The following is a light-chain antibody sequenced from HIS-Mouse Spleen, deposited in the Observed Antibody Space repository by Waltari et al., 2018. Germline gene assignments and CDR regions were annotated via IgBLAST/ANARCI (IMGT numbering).Light chain of an antibody. CDR2: YVS. CDR1: SSDVGGYNY. J-gene: IGLJ2*01. CDR3: SSYTSSSFNVV. V-gene: IGLV2-14*03. Sequence: QSALTQPASVSGSPGQSITISCTGTSSDVGGYNYVSWYKQHPGKAPKLMLDYVSNRPSGVSTLFSGSQSGNTASLTISGLQAEDEADYYCSSYTSSSFNVVFGGGTKLTVL.